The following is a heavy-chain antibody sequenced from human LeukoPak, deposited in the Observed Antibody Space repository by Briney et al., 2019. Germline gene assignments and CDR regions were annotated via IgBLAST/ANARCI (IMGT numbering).Heavy chain of an antibody. V-gene: IGHV3-21*01. Sequence: GGSLRLSCAASGFTFSSYSMNWVRQAPGKGVEWVSSISSSSSYIYYADSVKGRFTISRDNAKNSLYLQMNSLRAEDTAVYYCARQWFSTIFGVVTTHDAFDIWGQGTMVTVSS. CDR3: ARQWFSTIFGVVTTHDAFDI. J-gene: IGHJ3*02. D-gene: IGHD3-3*01. CDR2: ISSSSSYI. CDR1: GFTFSSYS.